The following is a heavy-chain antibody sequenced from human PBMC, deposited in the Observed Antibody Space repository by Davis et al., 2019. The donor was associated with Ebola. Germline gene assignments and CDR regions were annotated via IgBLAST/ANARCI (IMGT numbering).Heavy chain of an antibody. CDR2: INHRGST. Sequence: MPSETLSLTCAVYGGSFSGDYWTWIRQPPGKGLEWIGEINHRGSTYYNPSLKSRVTMSVATSKNQFSLKLSSVTAADTAVYYCATLGLYCGGDCIDYWGQGTLVTVSS. D-gene: IGHD2-21*02. J-gene: IGHJ4*02. V-gene: IGHV4-34*10. CDR3: ATLGLYCGGDCIDY. CDR1: GGSFSGDY.